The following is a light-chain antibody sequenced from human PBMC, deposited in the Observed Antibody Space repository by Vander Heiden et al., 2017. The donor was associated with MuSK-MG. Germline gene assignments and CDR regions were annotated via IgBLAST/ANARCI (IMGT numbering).Light chain of an antibody. Sequence: EAVLTQSPGTLSLSPGETATLSCRASQSMTSNHLAWYHQRPGQTPRLLIYDASSRATGVPDRFSGNGSGTDFTLTISRLQPEDFGVYYCQQCAYSVWTFGQGTKVEI. V-gene: IGKV3-20*01. CDR2: DAS. CDR1: QSMTSNH. J-gene: IGKJ1*01. CDR3: QQCAYSVWT.